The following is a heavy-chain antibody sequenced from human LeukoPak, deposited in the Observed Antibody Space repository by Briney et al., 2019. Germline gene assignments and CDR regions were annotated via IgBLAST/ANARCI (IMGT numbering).Heavy chain of an antibody. D-gene: IGHD3-16*01. CDR1: GYSFTTYW. CDR3: ARHDCWGSYCPGSNWFDP. J-gene: IGHJ5*02. CDR2: IHCGDSDT. Sequence: PGESLKISCRGSGYSFTTYWIAWVRQMPGKGLEWMGMIHCGDSDTRYSPSFQGQVTISADKSINTAYLQWSSLKASDTALYYCARHDCWGSYCPGSNWFDPWGQGTLVTVSS. V-gene: IGHV5-51*01.